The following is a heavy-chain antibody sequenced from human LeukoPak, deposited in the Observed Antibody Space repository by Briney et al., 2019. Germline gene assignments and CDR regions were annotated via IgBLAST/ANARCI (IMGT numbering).Heavy chain of an antibody. CDR1: GFTFSSYA. CDR3: AKASSSSG. J-gene: IGHJ4*02. D-gene: IGHD6-6*01. CDR2: ISYDGSNK. V-gene: IGHV3-30-3*01. Sequence: PGGSLRLSCAASGFTFSSYAMHWVRQAPGKGLEWVAVISYDGSNKYYADSVKGRFTISRDNSKNTLYLQMNSLRAEDTAVYYCAKASSSSGWGQGTLVTVSS.